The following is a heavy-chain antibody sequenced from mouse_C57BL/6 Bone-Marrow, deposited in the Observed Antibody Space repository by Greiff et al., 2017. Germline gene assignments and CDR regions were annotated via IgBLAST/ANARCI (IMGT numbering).Heavy chain of an antibody. V-gene: IGHV5-9*01. CDR2: ISGGGGNT. CDR1: GFTFSSST. CDR3: ARTYYAMDY. Sequence: EVMLVESGGGLVKPGGSLKLSCAASGFTFSSSTMSWVRQTPEKRLEWVATISGGGGNTYYPDSVKGRFTISRDNAKNTLYLQMSSLRSEDTALYYCARTYYAMDYWGQGTSVTVSS. J-gene: IGHJ4*01.